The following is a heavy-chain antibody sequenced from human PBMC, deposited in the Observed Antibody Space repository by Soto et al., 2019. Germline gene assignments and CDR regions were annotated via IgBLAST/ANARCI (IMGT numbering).Heavy chain of an antibody. Sequence: SEALSLTCTVSGGSISSYYWSWIRQPPGKGLEWIGYIYYSGSTNYSPSLKSRVTISVDTSKNQFSLKLSSVTAADTAVYYCAREYGDYSIDYWGQGTRVTVSS. J-gene: IGHJ4*02. CDR2: IYYSGST. D-gene: IGHD4-17*01. CDR3: AREYGDYSIDY. CDR1: GGSISSYY. V-gene: IGHV4-59*01.